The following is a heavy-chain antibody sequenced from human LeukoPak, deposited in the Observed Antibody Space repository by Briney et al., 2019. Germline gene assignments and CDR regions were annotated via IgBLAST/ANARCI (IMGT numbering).Heavy chain of an antibody. CDR1: GASISINS. CDR3: ARTRMYFDASGYPEELFDS. Sequence: PSETLSLTCTVSGASISINSWGWIRQSPGKGLEWIGCSRHSGSTRYNPSLKSRVSMSLDMSTNQVSLTVDSVTAADTARYYCARTRMYFDASGYPEELFDSWGQGILVTVSS. D-gene: IGHD3-22*01. J-gene: IGHJ5*01. V-gene: IGHV4-59*01. CDR2: SRHSGST.